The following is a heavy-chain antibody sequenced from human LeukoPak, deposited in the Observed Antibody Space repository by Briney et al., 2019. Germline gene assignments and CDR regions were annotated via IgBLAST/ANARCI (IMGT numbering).Heavy chain of an antibody. V-gene: IGHV3-9*01. J-gene: IGHJ4*02. CDR3: AKDIESSGWWDAIDY. Sequence: SLRLSCAASGFTFDDYAMHWVRQAPGKGLEWVSGISWNSGSIGYADSVKGRFTISRDNAKNSLYLQMNSLRAEDTALYYCAKDIESSGWWDAIDYWGQGTLVTVSS. D-gene: IGHD6-19*01. CDR1: GFTFDDYA. CDR2: ISWNSGSI.